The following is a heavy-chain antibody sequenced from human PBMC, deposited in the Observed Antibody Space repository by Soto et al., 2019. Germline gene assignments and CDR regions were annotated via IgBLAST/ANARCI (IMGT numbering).Heavy chain of an antibody. CDR2: IHYSGTT. CDR1: VTSISSYY. V-gene: IGHV4-59*01. J-gene: IGHJ4*02. Sequence: PSETLSVTCTFSVTSISSYYWSWIRQPPGKGLEWIANIHYSGTTNYNPSLASRVTLSVDTSKNQFSLKMTSVTAADRAMYFCARYNSYAIDYWGRGTMVTVSS. D-gene: IGHD2-8*01. CDR3: ARYNSYAIDY.